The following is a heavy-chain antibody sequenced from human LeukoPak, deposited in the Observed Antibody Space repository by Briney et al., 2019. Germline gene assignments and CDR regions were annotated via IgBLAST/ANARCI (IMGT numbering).Heavy chain of an antibody. D-gene: IGHD6-13*01. V-gene: IGHV3-23*01. CDR3: AILYSSSWYVGY. J-gene: IGHJ4*02. CDR1: GFTFSSYA. Sequence: GGSLRLSCAASGFTFSSYAMSWVRQAPGKGLEWVSGISGGGGSTYYADSVKGRFTITRDNSKNTLYLQMNSLRAEDTAVYYCAILYSSSWYVGYWGQGTLVTVSS. CDR2: ISGGGGST.